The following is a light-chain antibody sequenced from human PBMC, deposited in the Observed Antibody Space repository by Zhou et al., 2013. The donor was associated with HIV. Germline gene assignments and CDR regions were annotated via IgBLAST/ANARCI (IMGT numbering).Light chain of an antibody. CDR3: QQYYSWPSIT. CDR1: QSVSTN. Sequence: EIVMTQSPDTLSVSPGERVTLSCRASQSVSTNLAWYQQKGGQAPRLLIYGASTRDTGIPARFSGSGSGTEFTLTISSMQSEDFAVYYCQQYYSWPSITFGQGTRLEIK. V-gene: IGKV3-15*01. J-gene: IGKJ5*01. CDR2: GAS.